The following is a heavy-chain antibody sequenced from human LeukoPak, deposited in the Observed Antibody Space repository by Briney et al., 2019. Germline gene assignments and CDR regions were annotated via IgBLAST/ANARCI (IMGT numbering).Heavy chain of an antibody. CDR2: ISYDGSNK. J-gene: IGHJ5*02. CDR3: ARDRGDYYDSSGYYSDWFDP. Sequence: GGSLRLSCAASGFTFSSYAMHWVRQAPGKGLEWVAVISYDGSNKYYADSVKGRFTISRDNSKNTLYLQMNSLRAEDTAVYYCARDRGDYYDSSGYYSDWFDPWGQGTLVTVSS. D-gene: IGHD3-22*01. V-gene: IGHV3-30*04. CDR1: GFTFSSYA.